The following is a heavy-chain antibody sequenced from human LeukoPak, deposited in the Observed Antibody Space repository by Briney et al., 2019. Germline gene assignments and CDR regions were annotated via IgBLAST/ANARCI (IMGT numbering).Heavy chain of an antibody. CDR1: GGSISSYY. Sequence: SETLSLTRTVSGGSISSYYWSWIRQPPGKGLEWIGYIYYSGSTNYNPSLKSRVTISVDTSKNQFSLKLSSVTAADTAVYYCARQPMVRGVNTRDDAFDIWGQGTMVTVSS. CDR3: ARQPMVRGVNTRDDAFDI. CDR2: IYYSGST. J-gene: IGHJ3*02. V-gene: IGHV4-59*08. D-gene: IGHD3-10*01.